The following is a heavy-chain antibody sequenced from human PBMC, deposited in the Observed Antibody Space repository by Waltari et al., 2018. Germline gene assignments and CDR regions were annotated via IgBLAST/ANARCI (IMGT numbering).Heavy chain of an antibody. CDR3: ARAPYDCWSTPWFDP. V-gene: IGHV4-30-2*01. J-gene: IGHJ5*02. D-gene: IGHD3-3*01. CDR1: GGSISSGGYS. Sequence: QLQLQESGSGLVKPSQTLSLTCAVSGGSISSGGYSWSWIRQPPGKGLEWIGYIVHSGSTYYHPSLKSRVTISVDRSKNQFSLKLSSVTAADTAVYYCARAPYDCWSTPWFDPWGQGTLVTVSS. CDR2: IVHSGST.